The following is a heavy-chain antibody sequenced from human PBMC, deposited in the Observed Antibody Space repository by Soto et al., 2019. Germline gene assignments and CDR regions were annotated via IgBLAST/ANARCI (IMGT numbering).Heavy chain of an antibody. CDR3: ARGRIAAAAIGNWFDP. CDR2: IYTRGST. CDR1: VGSISSYY. J-gene: IGHJ5*02. Sequence: QVQLQESGPGLVKHSETLSLTCTVSVGSISSYYWSWIRQPAGKGLEWIGRIYTRGSTNYNPSLESRVTMSVDTSKTQCSLTLSSVTAAETAVYYCARGRIAAAAIGNWFDPWGKGTLVTVSS. V-gene: IGHV4-4*07. D-gene: IGHD6-13*01.